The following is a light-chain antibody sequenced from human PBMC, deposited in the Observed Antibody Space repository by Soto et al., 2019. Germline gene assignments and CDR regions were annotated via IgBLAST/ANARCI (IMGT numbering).Light chain of an antibody. CDR2: EAN. CDR3: SSYTDSSNYV. J-gene: IGLJ1*01. V-gene: IGLV2-14*02. Sequence: QSALTQPASVSGSPGQSITISCTGTSSDVGSYNLVSWYQQHPGKAPKLMIYEANKRPSGVSDRFSGSKSGNTASLTISGLQAEDEADYYCSSYTDSSNYVFGTGTKLTVL. CDR1: SSDVGSYNL.